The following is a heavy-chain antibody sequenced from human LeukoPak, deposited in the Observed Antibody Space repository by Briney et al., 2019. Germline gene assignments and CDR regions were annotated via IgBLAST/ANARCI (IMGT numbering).Heavy chain of an antibody. J-gene: IGHJ4*02. CDR3: ARGMNFDY. CDR1: GYSISSGYY. Sequence: SETLSLICTVSGYSISSGYYCGWIRQPPGKGLEWIGSIYYSGSTYYSPSLKSRVTISVDTSKNQFSLKLHSVTAADTAVYYCARGMNFDYWGQGTLVTVSS. V-gene: IGHV4-38-2*02. CDR2: IYYSGST.